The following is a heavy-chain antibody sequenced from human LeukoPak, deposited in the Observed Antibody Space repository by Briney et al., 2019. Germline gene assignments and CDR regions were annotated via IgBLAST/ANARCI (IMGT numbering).Heavy chain of an antibody. CDR3: ARGRTYYDFWSGQNGDH. CDR1: GFTFSSCG. J-gene: IGHJ4*02. V-gene: IGHV3-23*01. Sequence: GGSLRLSCAASGFTFSSCGMSWVRQAPGKGLEWVSSISGSGGATYYTGSVKGRFTISRDNSKNTLYLQMNSLRAEDTAVYYCARGRTYYDFWSGQNGDHWGQGTLVTVSS. D-gene: IGHD3-3*01. CDR2: ISGSGGAT.